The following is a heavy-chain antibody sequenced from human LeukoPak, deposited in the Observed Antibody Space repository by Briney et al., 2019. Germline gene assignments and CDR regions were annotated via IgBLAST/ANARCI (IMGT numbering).Heavy chain of an antibody. CDR1: GGSISSYY. V-gene: IGHV4-59*01. Sequence: SETLSLTCTISGGSISSYYWSWIRQPPGKELEWMGYIYYIGSTNYNPSLKSRVTISVDTSKNQFSLKMNSVTTADTALYYCARGYYGSGSYHWFDPWGQGTLVTVSS. D-gene: IGHD3-10*01. J-gene: IGHJ5*02. CDR2: IYYIGST. CDR3: ARGYYGSGSYHWFDP.